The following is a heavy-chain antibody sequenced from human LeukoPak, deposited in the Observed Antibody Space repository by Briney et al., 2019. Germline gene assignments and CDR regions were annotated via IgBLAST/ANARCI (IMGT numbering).Heavy chain of an antibody. Sequence: PGGSLRLSCAASGFTFSVYAMSWVRQAPGKGLEWVSDISGRGGGTKYADSVKGRFTISRDNSKNMLYLQMSSLRADDTAVYYCTPTLGEHDYWGQGTLVTVSS. D-gene: IGHD3-16*01. CDR3: TPTLGEHDY. V-gene: IGHV3-23*01. CDR2: ISGRGGGT. J-gene: IGHJ4*02. CDR1: GFTFSVYA.